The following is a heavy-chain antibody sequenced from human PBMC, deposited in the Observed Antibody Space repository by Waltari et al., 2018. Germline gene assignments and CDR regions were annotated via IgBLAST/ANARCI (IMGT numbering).Heavy chain of an antibody. CDR3: AKTLGGAAAGQHDAFDI. D-gene: IGHD6-13*01. V-gene: IGHV3-9*01. CDR2: ISWNSGSI. J-gene: IGHJ3*02. Sequence: EVQLVESGGGLVQPGRSLRLSCAASGFTFDDYAMHWVRQAPGKGLEWVSGISWNSGSIGYADSVKGRFTISRDNAKNSLYLQMNSLRAEDTALYYCAKTLGGAAAGQHDAFDIWGQGTMVTVSS. CDR1: GFTFDDYA.